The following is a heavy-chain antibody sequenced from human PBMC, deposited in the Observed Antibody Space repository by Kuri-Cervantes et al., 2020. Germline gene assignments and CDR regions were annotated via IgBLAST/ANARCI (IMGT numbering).Heavy chain of an antibody. D-gene: IGHD4-17*01. J-gene: IGHJ4*02. V-gene: IGHV4-61*01. CDR2: IYYSGST. CDR1: GGSVSSGSYY. CDR3: ARVPYGDYGALFY. Sequence: SETLSLTCTVSGGSVSSGSYYWSWIRQPPGKGLEWIGYIYYSGSTNYNPSLKSRVTISVDTSKNQFSLKLSSVTAADTAVYYCARVPYGDYGALFYWGQGTLVTVSS.